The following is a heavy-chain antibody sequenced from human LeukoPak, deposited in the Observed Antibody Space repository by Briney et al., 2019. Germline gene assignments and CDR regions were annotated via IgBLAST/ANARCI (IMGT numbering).Heavy chain of an antibody. CDR2: IKQDGSEK. V-gene: IGHV3-7*01. J-gene: IGHJ4*02. CDR3: TRAIGVAAPGY. D-gene: IGHD6-19*01. Sequence: PGGSLRLSCAASGFTFSSYWMSWVRQAPGKGLEWVANIKQDGSEKYYVDSVKGRFTISRDNAKNSLYLQMNSLRAEDTAVYYCTRAIGVAAPGYWGQGTLVTVSS. CDR1: GFTFSSYW.